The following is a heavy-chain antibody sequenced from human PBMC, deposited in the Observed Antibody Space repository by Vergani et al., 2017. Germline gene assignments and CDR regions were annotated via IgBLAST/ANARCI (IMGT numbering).Heavy chain of an antibody. Sequence: EVQLVQSGAEVKKPGESLKISCQISGYSFTNYWIGWVRQMPGKGLEWMGIIHPADSDTRYSPSFQGQVTISVDKSISTAYLQRSSLRASDSAMYYCARLYGRDSSGSKYFDYRGQRALVTVSS. V-gene: IGHV5-51*01. CDR1: GYSFTNYW. D-gene: IGHD3-22*01. CDR2: IHPADSDT. J-gene: IGHJ4*02. CDR3: ARLYGRDSSGSKYFDY.